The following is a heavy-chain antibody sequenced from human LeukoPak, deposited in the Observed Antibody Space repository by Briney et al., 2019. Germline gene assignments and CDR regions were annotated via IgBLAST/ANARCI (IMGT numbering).Heavy chain of an antibody. CDR1: VGSFSGYH. Sequence: SSETLSLTCAVYVGSFSGYHWNWIRQPPGKGPEWIGEVNESGGTNINPSLRSRVILSVDTSMNQFSLKLISVTAADTGVYYCARGQGATVPKVGKNWFDPWGHGTRVIVSP. CDR3: ARGQGATVPKVGKNWFDP. J-gene: IGHJ5*02. V-gene: IGHV4-34*01. D-gene: IGHD1-26*01. CDR2: VNESGGT.